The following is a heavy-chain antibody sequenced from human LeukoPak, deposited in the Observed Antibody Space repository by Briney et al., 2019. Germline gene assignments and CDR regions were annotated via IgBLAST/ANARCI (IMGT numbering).Heavy chain of an antibody. D-gene: IGHD3-22*01. Sequence: GGSLRLSCAASGFTFNTFWMTWVRQAPGKGLEWVANIKQDGREKYYVDSVKGRFTISRDNAKNTLNLQMNSLRAEDTAVYYCARDLGQYYDTSDNWFDPWGQGTLVTVSS. CDR1: GFTFNTFW. V-gene: IGHV3-7*01. J-gene: IGHJ5*02. CDR2: IKQDGREK. CDR3: ARDLGQYYDTSDNWFDP.